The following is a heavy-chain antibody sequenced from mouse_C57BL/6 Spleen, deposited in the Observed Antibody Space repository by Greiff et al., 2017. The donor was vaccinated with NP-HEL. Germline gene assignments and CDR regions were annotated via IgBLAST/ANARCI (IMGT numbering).Heavy chain of an antibody. V-gene: IGHV1-82*01. CDR3: ARSKFITTVDY. CDR2: IYPGDGDT. CDR1: GYAFSSSW. J-gene: IGHJ2*01. D-gene: IGHD1-1*01. Sequence: QVQLQQSGPELVKPGASVKISCKASGYAFSSSWMNWVKQRPGKGLEWIGRIYPGDGDTNYNGKFKGKATLTADKSSSTAYMQLSSLTSEDSAVYFCARSKFITTVDYWGQGTTLTVSS.